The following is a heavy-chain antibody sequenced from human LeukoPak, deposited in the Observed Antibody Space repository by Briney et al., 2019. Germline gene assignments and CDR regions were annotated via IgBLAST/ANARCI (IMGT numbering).Heavy chain of an antibody. CDR3: ARDAHGARGIIPYFDS. D-gene: IGHD3-10*01. CDR1: GGTFSSYA. CDR2: IIPIFGTA. Sequence: GASVKVSCKASGGTFSSYAISWVRQAPGQGLEWMGGIIPIFGTANYAQKFQGRVTITADKSTSTVYMELSSLRSDDTAVYYCARDAHGARGIIPYFDSWGQGTQVTVSS. J-gene: IGHJ4*02. V-gene: IGHV1-69*06.